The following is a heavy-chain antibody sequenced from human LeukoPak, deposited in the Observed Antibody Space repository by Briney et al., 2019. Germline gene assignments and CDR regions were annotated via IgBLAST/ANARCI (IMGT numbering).Heavy chain of an antibody. Sequence: GGSLRLSCAASGFTFSTYSMNWVRQAPGKGLEWVSYISSSSSTIYYADSVKGRFTISRDNANNSLYLQMNSLRAADTAVYYCARIGRWSGYYLPGKINWYFDLWGRGTLVTVSS. CDR2: ISSSSSTI. CDR1: GFTFSTYS. CDR3: ARIGRWSGYYLPGKINWYFDL. V-gene: IGHV3-48*01. D-gene: IGHD3-3*01. J-gene: IGHJ2*01.